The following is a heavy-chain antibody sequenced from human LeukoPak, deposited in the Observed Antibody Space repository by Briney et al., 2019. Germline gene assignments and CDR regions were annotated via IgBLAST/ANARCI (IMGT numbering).Heavy chain of an antibody. D-gene: IGHD7-27*01. CDR1: GFTFSSYA. CDR2: ITTSDGNT. J-gene: IGHJ4*02. V-gene: IGHV3-23*01. CDR3: AKDGGLWVSAHWGDS. Sequence: GGSLRLSCAASGFTFSSYAMSWVRQAPGKGLEWVSTITTSDGNTYYADSVKGRFTVSRDNSKNTLFLQMNSLRAEDTAVYYYAKDGGLWVSAHWGDSWGRGTLVTVSS.